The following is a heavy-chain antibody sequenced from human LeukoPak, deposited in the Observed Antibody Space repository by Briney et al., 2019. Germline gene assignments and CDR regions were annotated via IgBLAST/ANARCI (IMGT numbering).Heavy chain of an antibody. V-gene: IGHV1-2*06. D-gene: IGHD1-26*01. CDR3: ARLEGSGSYDY. CDR1: GYTFTGYY. J-gene: IGHJ4*02. Sequence: ASVKVSCKASGYTFTGYYMHWVRQAPGQGLEWMGRINPNSGGTNYAQKFQGRVTMTRDTSISTPYMQLSRLRSDDTAVYYCARLEGSGSYDYWGQGTLVTVSS. CDR2: INPNSGGT.